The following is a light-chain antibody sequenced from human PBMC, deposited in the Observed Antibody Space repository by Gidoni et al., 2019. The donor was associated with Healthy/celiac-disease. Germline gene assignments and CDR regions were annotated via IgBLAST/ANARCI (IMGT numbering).Light chain of an antibody. CDR1: QSISSW. Sequence: DIQMTQSPSTLSASVGDRVTITCRASQSISSWLAWYQQKPGKAPKLLIYDASSVESGVPSRFSGSGSGTEFTLTISSLQPDDFATYYCQQYNNYWTFGQGTKVEIK. CDR2: DAS. CDR3: QQYNNYWT. J-gene: IGKJ1*01. V-gene: IGKV1-5*01.